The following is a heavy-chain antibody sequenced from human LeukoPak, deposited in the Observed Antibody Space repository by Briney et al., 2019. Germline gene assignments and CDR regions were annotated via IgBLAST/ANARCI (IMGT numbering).Heavy chain of an antibody. J-gene: IGHJ4*02. CDR3: ATEYRRTGTLRWYYFDY. CDR1: GYTLTELS. V-gene: IGHV1-24*01. D-gene: IGHD1-1*01. Sequence: ASVKVSYKVSGYTLTELSMHWVRQAPGKGLEWMGGFDPEDGGTIYAQKFQGRVTMTEDTSTDTAYMELSSLRSEDTAVYYCATEYRRTGTLRWYYFDYWGQGTLVTVSS. CDR2: FDPEDGGT.